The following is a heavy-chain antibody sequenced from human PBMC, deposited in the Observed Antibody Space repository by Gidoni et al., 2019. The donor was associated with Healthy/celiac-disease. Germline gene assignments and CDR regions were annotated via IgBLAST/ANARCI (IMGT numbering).Heavy chain of an antibody. V-gene: IGHV5-51*07. CDR1: VYSFTSYW. D-gene: IGHD3-3*01. Sequence: EFHLFHPGAEVKNLGQSLKISCKLSVYSFTSYWIGWLHQIHGKGLEWMGIIDHGDYDNRESQSYQGQVTISDEKSSSTAYLQWSSRKDADTAKYYWARERSGYNSDYWSQGTLVTVSS. CDR2: IDHGDYDN. CDR3: ARERSGYNSDY. J-gene: IGHJ4*02.